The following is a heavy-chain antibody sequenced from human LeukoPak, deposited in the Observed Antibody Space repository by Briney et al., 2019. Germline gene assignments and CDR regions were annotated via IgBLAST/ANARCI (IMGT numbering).Heavy chain of an antibody. V-gene: IGHV3-30*02. CDR1: GFSFSSYD. D-gene: IGHD6-19*01. CDR3: TTITVASHFDY. Sequence: PGGSLRLSCAASGFSFSSYDMYWVRQAPGKGLEWVAFIRYDGNNKYYADSVKGRFTISRDNSESTLYLQLNSLRAEDTAVYYCTTITVASHFDYWGPGTPVTVSS. CDR2: IRYDGNNK. J-gene: IGHJ4*02.